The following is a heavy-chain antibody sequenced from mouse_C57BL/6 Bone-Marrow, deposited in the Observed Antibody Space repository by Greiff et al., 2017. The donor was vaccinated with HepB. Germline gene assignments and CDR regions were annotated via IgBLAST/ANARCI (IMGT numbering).Heavy chain of an antibody. J-gene: IGHJ1*03. Sequence: EVKLQESGGGLVKPGGSLKLSCAASGFTFSSYAMSWVRQTPEKRLEWVATISDGGSYTYYPDNVKGRFTISRDNAKNNLYLQMSHLKSEDTAMYYCARDIYYYGSSYWYFAVWGTGTTVTVSS. CDR2: ISDGGSYT. V-gene: IGHV5-4*01. D-gene: IGHD1-1*01. CDR3: ARDIYYYGSSYWYFAV. CDR1: GFTFSSYA.